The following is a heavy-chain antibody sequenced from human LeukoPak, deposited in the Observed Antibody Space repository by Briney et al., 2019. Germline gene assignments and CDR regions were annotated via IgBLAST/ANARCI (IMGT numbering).Heavy chain of an antibody. CDR3: ARSEDCSGGSCYTVTPPDY. V-gene: IGHV4-31*03. D-gene: IGHD2-15*01. CDR1: GGSISSGGYY. CDR2: IYYSGST. Sequence: SSETLSLTCTVSGGSISSGGYYCSWIRQHPGKGLEWIGYIYYSGSTYYNPSLKSRVTISVDTSKNQFSLKLSSVTAADTAVYYCARSEDCSGGSCYTVTPPDYWGQGTLVTVSS. J-gene: IGHJ4*02.